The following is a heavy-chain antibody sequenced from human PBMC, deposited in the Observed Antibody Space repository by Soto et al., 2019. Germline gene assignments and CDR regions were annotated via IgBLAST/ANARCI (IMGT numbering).Heavy chain of an antibody. CDR3: ARYPFAGVNAFDY. CDR1: GYILTNYG. J-gene: IGHJ4*02. V-gene: IGHV1-18*01. CDR2: ISAYNGNT. Sequence: ASVKVSCKASGYILTNYGMTWVRQAPGQGPEWMGWISAYNGNTNLAQKFQGRVTLTTDTSTSTAYMELRSLRSDDTAIYYCARYPFAGVNAFDYWGQGTLVTVSS. D-gene: IGHD3-16*01.